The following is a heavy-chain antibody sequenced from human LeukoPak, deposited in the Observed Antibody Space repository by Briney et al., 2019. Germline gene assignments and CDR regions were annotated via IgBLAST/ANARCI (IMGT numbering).Heavy chain of an antibody. CDR2: IYYSGST. CDR3: ATRSVMSPDY. D-gene: IGHD2-21*01. V-gene: IGHV4-39*01. J-gene: IGHJ4*02. Sequence: PSETLSLTCTVSGGSIRSSYYYWGWIRQPPGKGLEWIGSIYYSGSTYYNPSLKSRVTISVDTSKNQFSLKLSSVTAADTAVYYCATRSVMSPDYWGQGTLVTVSS. CDR1: GGSIRSSYYY.